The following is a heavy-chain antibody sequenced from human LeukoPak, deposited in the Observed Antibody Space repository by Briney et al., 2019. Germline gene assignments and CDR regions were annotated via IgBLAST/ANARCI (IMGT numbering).Heavy chain of an antibody. CDR2: INGPSDNI. CDR1: GFNFGDYF. Sequence: GGSLRLFCAASGFNFGDYFMRWMRQAPGKGLEWVGFINGPSDNIRYADSVEGRFTIYRDNDKNPVYLQMDSLRIDDTAVYYCATSRVFDYWGQGALVTVSS. V-gene: IGHV3-11*04. CDR3: ATSRVFDY. J-gene: IGHJ4*02.